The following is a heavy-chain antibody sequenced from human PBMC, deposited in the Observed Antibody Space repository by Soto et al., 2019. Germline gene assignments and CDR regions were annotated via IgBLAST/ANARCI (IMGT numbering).Heavy chain of an antibody. CDR1: GFTVSIKY. CDR3: ARDDGDYYFDY. D-gene: IGHD4-17*01. CDR2: IYSGGST. Sequence: EVQLVESGGGLVQPGGSLRLSCAASGFTVSIKYMSWFRQAPGKGLEWASVIYSGGSTYYADSVKGRFTISRDNSKNTLYLQMNSLRAEDTAVYYCARDDGDYYFDYWGQGTLVTVSS. J-gene: IGHJ4*02. V-gene: IGHV3-66*01.